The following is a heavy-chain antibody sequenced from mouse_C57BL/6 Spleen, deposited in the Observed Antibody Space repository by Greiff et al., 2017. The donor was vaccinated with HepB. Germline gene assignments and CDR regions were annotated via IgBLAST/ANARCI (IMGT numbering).Heavy chain of an antibody. CDR2: IWRGGST. J-gene: IGHJ4*01. V-gene: IGHV2-5*01. Sequence: QVQLKESGPGLVQPSQSLSITCTVSGFSLTSYGVHWVRQSPGKGLEWLGVIWRGGSTDYNAAFMSRLSITKDNSKSQVFFKMNSLQADDTAIYYCAKGGAQATSDAMDYWGQGTSVTVSS. D-gene: IGHD3-2*02. CDR3: AKGGAQATSDAMDY. CDR1: GFSLTSYG.